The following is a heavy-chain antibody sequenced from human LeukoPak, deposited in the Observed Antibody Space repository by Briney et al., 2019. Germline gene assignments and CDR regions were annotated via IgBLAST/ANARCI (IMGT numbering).Heavy chain of an antibody. V-gene: IGHV1-8*01. CDR2: MNPNSGNT. D-gene: IGHD6-19*01. Sequence: ASVKVSCKASGYTFTSYDINWVRQPTGQGLEWMGWMNPNSGNTGYAQKFQGRVTMTRNTSISTAYMELSSLRSEDTAVYYCARGAPYSSGWGSFSWGQGTLVTVSS. CDR3: ARGAPYSSGWGSFS. J-gene: IGHJ4*02. CDR1: GYTFTSYD.